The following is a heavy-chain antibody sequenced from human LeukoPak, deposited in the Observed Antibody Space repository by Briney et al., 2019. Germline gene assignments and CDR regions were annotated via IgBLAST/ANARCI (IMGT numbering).Heavy chain of an antibody. CDR2: INPSGGST. J-gene: IGHJ3*02. V-gene: IGHV1-46*01. Sequence: GASVKVSCKASGYTFTSYYMHWVRQAPGQGLEWMGIINPSGGSTSYAQKFQGRVTMTRDMSTSTVYMELSSLRSGDTAVYYCARDWRYYDTKGAFDIWGQGTMVTVSS. D-gene: IGHD3-22*01. CDR1: GYTFTSYY. CDR3: ARDWRYYDTKGAFDI.